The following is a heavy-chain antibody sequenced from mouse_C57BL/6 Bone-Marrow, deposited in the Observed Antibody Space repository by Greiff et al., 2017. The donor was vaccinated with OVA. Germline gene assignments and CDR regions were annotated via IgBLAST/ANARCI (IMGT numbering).Heavy chain of an antibody. CDR3: ARRGYSRGYFDV. CDR1: GYTFTTYP. J-gene: IGHJ1*03. Sequence: QVQLKESGAELVKPGASVKMSCKASGYTFTTYPIEWMKQNHGKSLEWIGNFHPYNDDTKYNEKFKGKATLTVEKSSSTVYLELSRLTSDDSAVYYCARRGYSRGYFDVWGTGTTVTVSS. CDR2: FHPYNDDT. V-gene: IGHV1-47*01. D-gene: IGHD2-5*01.